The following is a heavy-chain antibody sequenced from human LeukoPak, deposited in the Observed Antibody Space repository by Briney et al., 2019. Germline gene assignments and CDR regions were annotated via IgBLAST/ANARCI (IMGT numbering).Heavy chain of an antibody. CDR3: ARVPHYDFWSGYLSV. Sequence: SVKVSCKASGYTFTSYGISWVRQAPGQGLEWMGGIIPIFGTANYAQKFQGRVTITTDESASTAYMELSSLRSEDTAVYYCARVPHYDFWSGYLSVWGQGTLVTVSS. J-gene: IGHJ4*02. V-gene: IGHV1-69*05. D-gene: IGHD3-3*01. CDR1: GYTFTSYG. CDR2: IIPIFGTA.